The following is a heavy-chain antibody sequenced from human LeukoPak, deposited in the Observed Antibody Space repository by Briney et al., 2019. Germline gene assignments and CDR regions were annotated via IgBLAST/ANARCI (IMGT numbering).Heavy chain of an antibody. V-gene: IGHV1-46*01. J-gene: IGHJ4*02. Sequence: ASVKVSCKASGYTFTSYYMHWVRQAPGQGLEWMGIINPSGGSTSYAQKLQGRVTMTTDTSTSTAYMELRSLRSDDTAVYYCARVEAGIAEDYWGQGTLVTVSS. CDR2: INPSGGST. CDR1: GYTFTSYY. D-gene: IGHD6-13*01. CDR3: ARVEAGIAEDY.